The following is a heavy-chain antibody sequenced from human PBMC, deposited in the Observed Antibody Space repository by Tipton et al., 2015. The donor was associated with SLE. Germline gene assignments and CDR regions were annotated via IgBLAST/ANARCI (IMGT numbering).Heavy chain of an antibody. D-gene: IGHD2-15*01. CDR1: GFSFNVYA. CDR3: CRGGQIRARVGGGGRSFDS. V-gene: IGHV3-49*04. J-gene: IGHJ4*02. Sequence: RSLRLSCTTSGFSFNVYAINWVRQPPGKGLEWVGFIRSEAYGGTSEYAASLKGRFTISRDDSRSIAYLQMNSLEADDTAVYYCCRGGQIRARVGGGGRSFDSGAQGPRLAVS. CDR2: IRSEAYGGTS.